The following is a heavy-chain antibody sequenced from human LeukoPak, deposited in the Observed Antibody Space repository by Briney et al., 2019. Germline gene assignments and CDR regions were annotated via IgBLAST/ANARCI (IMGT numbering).Heavy chain of an antibody. D-gene: IGHD1-26*01. J-gene: IGHJ3*02. CDR1: GFTFSSHW. V-gene: IGHV3-7*01. Sequence: GGSLRLSCAASGFTFSSHWMSWVRQAPGKGLEWVANIKQDGSEKYYVDSVKGRFTISRDNAKNSLYLQMNSLRAEDTAVYYCARDWWELLVPVAFDIWGQGTMVTVSS. CDR3: ARDWWELLVPVAFDI. CDR2: IKQDGSEK.